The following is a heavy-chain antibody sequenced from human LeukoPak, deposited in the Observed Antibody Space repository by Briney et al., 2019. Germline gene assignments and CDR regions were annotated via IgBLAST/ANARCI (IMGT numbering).Heavy chain of an antibody. V-gene: IGHV3-23*01. CDR1: GFTFNSYA. CDR2: VSGSGGST. D-gene: IGHD3-10*01. Sequence: GGSLRLSCAASGFTFNSYAMNWVRQAPGKGLEWVSAVSGSGGSTYYADSVKGRFTISRDNSKNMLYLQMNSLRAEETAVYYCAKGMYYYGSGSSGDYWGQGTLVTVSS. J-gene: IGHJ4*02. CDR3: AKGMYYYGSGSSGDY.